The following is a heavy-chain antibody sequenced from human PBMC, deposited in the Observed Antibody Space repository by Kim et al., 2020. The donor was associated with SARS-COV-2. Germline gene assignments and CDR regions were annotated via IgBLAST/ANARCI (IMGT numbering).Heavy chain of an antibody. J-gene: IGHJ5*02. CDR3: ARASSGQTFDP. V-gene: IGHV4-38-2*02. CDR2: NYHSGST. CDR1: GYSISSGYY. Sequence: SETLSLTCTVSGYSISSGYYWGWIRQPPGKGLEWIGSNYHSGSTYYNPFLKSRVTISVDTSKNQFSLKLSAVTAADTAGYYCARASSGQTFDPWGQGTLVTVSS. D-gene: IGHD6-19*01.